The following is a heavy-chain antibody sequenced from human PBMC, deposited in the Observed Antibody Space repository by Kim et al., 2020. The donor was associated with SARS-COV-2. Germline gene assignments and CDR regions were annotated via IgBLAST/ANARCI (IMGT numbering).Heavy chain of an antibody. Sequence: SVKVSCKASGGTFSSYTISWVRQAPGQGLEWMGRIIPILGIANYAQKFQGRVTITADKSTSTAYMELSSLRSEDTAVYYCARDGVVGATILFAAKTAFDYWGQGTLVTVSS. CDR2: IIPILGIA. CDR1: GGTFSSYT. D-gene: IGHD1-26*01. J-gene: IGHJ4*02. CDR3: ARDGVVGATILFAAKTAFDY. V-gene: IGHV1-69*04.